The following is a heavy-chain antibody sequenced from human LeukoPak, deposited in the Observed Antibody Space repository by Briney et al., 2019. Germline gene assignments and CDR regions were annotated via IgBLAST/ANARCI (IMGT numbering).Heavy chain of an antibody. Sequence: GGSLRLSCAASGFTFSSYWMSWVRQAPGKGLEWVANIRQDGSEKYYVDSVKGRFTISRDNDKNSLYLQMNSLRAEGTAVYYCARDDYGGFDYWGQGTLVTVSS. D-gene: IGHD4-17*01. CDR3: ARDDYGGFDY. V-gene: IGHV3-7*01. CDR2: IRQDGSEK. CDR1: GFTFSSYW. J-gene: IGHJ4*02.